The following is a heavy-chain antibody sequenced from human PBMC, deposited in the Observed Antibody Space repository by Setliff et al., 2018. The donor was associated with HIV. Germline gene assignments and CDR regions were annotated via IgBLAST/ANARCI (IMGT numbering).Heavy chain of an antibody. CDR1: GGSISSGSYY. V-gene: IGHV4-39*01. J-gene: IGHJ4*02. CDR2: IDYSGST. Sequence: TSETLSLTCTVSGGSISSGSYYWGWVRQPPGKGLEWIGSIDYSGSTYYNPSLQCRVTISVDTSKNLFSLRLSSVTASDTAVYYCARQAIFGYYDSSGYLDYWGQGTRVTVSS. D-gene: IGHD3-22*01. CDR3: ARQAIFGYYDSSGYLDY.